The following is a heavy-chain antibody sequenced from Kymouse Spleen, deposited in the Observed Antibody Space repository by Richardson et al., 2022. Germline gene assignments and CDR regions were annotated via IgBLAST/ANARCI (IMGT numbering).Heavy chain of an antibody. J-gene: IGHJ4*02. D-gene: IGHD1-7*01. CDR2: ISSSSSTI. CDR3: ARDQGITGTTRYFDY. Sequence: EVQLVESGGGLVQPGGSLRLSCAASGFTFSSYSMNWVRQAPGKGLEWVSYISSSSSTIYYADSVKGRFTISRDNAKNSLYLQMNSLRDEDTAVYYCARDQGITGTTRYFDYWGQGTLVTVSS. V-gene: IGHV3-48*02. CDR1: GFTFSSYS.